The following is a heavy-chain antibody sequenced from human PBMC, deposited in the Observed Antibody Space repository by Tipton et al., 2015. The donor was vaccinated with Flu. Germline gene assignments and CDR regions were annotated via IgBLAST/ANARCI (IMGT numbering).Heavy chain of an antibody. CDR1: GDSISGSYY. V-gene: IGHV4-38-2*02. D-gene: IGHD4-11*01. CDR3: ARRDCSNYVSDSKNWFDP. CDR2: IYHTGST. J-gene: IGHJ5*02. Sequence: TLSLTCTVSGDSISGSYYWGWIRQPPGKGLEWIGNIYHTGSTYHNPSLKSRVTISVDTSRNHLPLRLRSLTAADTAVYFCARRDCSNYVSDSKNWFDPWGQGILVTVSP.